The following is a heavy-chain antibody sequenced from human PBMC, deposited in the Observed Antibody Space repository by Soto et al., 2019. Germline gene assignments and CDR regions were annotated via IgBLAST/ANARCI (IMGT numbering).Heavy chain of an antibody. J-gene: IGHJ4*02. V-gene: IGHV3-23*01. CDR1: GFPFSSYA. CDR2: ISGSGGRT. Sequence: EMQLLESGGGLVQPGGSLRLSCVASGFPFSSYAMSWVRQTPGKGLEWVSGISGSGGRTYYADSVKGRFTISRDNSKNSLYLQMNSLRAEDTALYYCARVADYYDSSGYLPVVDWGQGTLVTVSS. D-gene: IGHD3-22*01. CDR3: ARVADYYDSSGYLPVVD.